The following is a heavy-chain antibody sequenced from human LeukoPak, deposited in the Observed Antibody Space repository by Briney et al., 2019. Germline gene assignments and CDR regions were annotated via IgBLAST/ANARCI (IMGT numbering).Heavy chain of an antibody. CDR1: GGSFSGYY. V-gene: IGHV4-34*01. CDR2: INHSGST. CDR3: ASFRFLEWSYYYYGMDV. Sequence: SETLSLTCGVYGGSFSGYYWSWIRQPPGKGLEWIGEINHSGSTNYNPSLKSRVTISVDTSKNQFSLKLSSVTAADTAVYYCASFRFLEWSYYYYGMDVWGQGTTVTVSS. J-gene: IGHJ6*01. D-gene: IGHD3-3*01.